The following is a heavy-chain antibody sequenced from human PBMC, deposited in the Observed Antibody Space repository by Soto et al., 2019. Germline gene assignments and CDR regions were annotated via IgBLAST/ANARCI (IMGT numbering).Heavy chain of an antibody. V-gene: IGHV4-59*01. CDR1: GGSISSYY. CDR2: IYYSGST. CDR3: ARGGDIVVVPAARDYYYYGMDV. D-gene: IGHD2-2*01. Sequence: PSETLSLTCTVSGGSISSYYWSWIRQPPGKGLEWIGYIYYSGSTNYNPSLKSRVTISVDTSKNQFSLKLSSVTAADTAVYYCARGGDIVVVPAARDYYYYGMDVWGQGTTVT. J-gene: IGHJ6*02.